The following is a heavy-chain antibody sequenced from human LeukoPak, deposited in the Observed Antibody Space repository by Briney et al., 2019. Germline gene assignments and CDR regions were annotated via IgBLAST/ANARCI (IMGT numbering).Heavy chain of an antibody. J-gene: IGHJ4*02. CDR3: AREARYYGSGSYYDYFDY. Sequence: GGSLRLSCAASGLTFSSHWMHWVRQAPGKGLVWVSRINSDGSSTSYADSVKGRFTISRDNAKNTLYLQMNSQRAEDTAVYYCAREARYYGSGSYYDYFDYWGQGTLVTVSS. V-gene: IGHV3-74*01. CDR1: GLTFSSHW. D-gene: IGHD3-10*01. CDR2: INSDGSST.